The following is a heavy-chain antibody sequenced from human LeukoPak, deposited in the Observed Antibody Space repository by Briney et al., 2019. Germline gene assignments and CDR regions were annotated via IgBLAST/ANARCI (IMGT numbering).Heavy chain of an antibody. V-gene: IGHV3-23*01. CDR1: GFTFSSYA. CDR2: ISGSGVST. J-gene: IGHJ6*02. Sequence: GGSLRLSCAASGFTFSSYAMSWGRQAPGKGLEWVSTISGSGVSTYYADSVKGRFTISRDNSKNTLYPQMNSLRADDTAIYYCARNQQLGGHSYYYYGMDVWGQGTTVTVSS. CDR3: ARNQQLGGHSYYYYGMDV. D-gene: IGHD3-16*01.